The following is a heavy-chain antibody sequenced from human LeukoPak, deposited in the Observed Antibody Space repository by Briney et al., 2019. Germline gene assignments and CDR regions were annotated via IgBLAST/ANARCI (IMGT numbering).Heavy chain of an antibody. CDR2: ISAYNGNT. V-gene: IGHV1-18*01. Sequence: ASVKVSCKASGYTFTSYGISWVRQAPGQGLEWMGWISAYNGNTNYAQKLQGRVTMTTDTSTSTAYMELGSLRSDDTAVYYCAKVYYYDSSGYYMDVWGKGTTVTVSS. J-gene: IGHJ6*03. CDR1: GYTFTSYG. CDR3: AKVYYYDSSGYYMDV. D-gene: IGHD3-22*01.